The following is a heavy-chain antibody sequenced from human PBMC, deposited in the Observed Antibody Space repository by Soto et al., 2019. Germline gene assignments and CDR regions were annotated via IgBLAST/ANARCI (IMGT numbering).Heavy chain of an antibody. CDR1: GFTFSSFW. J-gene: IGHJ4*02. CDR2: INKDGSEK. Sequence: PGGSLRLSCVTSGFTFSSFWMSWVRQAPGKGLEWVANINKDGSEKRYVDSVKGRLTISRDNSKNTLYLQMNSLRAEETAVYYCAKDHSGYLYDSSGYYWGQGT. CDR3: AKDHSGYLYDSSGYY. D-gene: IGHD3-22*01. V-gene: IGHV3-7*03.